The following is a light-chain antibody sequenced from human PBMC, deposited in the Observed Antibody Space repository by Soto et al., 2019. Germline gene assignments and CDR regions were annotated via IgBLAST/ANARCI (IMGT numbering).Light chain of an antibody. CDR3: QQYGSSPRT. J-gene: IGKJ1*01. CDR2: GAF. Sequence: EIVMTQSPATLSVSPGGRATLSCRASQSVSSNYLAWYQQKPGQAPRLLIYGAFKRATGIPDRFSGSGSGTDFTLTISRMEPEDFAVYCCQQYGSSPRTFGQGTKVDIK. CDR1: QSVSSNY. V-gene: IGKV3-20*01.